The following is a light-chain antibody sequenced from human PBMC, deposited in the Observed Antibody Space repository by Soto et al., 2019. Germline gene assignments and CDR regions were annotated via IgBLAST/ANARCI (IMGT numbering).Light chain of an antibody. CDR1: QSISSW. Sequence: DIQMTQSPSTLYASVGDRVTITCRASQSISSWLAWYQQKPGTAPKLLIYKASTLQSGVPSRFSGSGSGTEFTLTISSLQPDDFATYYCQQYSDNWTFGQGTKVDIK. V-gene: IGKV1-5*03. J-gene: IGKJ1*01. CDR2: KAS. CDR3: QQYSDNWT.